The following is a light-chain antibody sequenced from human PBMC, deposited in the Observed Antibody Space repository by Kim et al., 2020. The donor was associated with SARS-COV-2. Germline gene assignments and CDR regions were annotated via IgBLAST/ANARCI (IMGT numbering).Light chain of an antibody. CDR3: QKYNSAPWT. CDR2: GAS. Sequence: ASVGDRVTSTCRARQGISNSLAWYRQKPGKVPMLLIYGASTLRSGVPSRFRGSGSGTDFTLTISSLQPEDAATYYCQKYNSAPWTFGQGTKVDIK. V-gene: IGKV1-27*01. CDR1: QGISNS. J-gene: IGKJ1*01.